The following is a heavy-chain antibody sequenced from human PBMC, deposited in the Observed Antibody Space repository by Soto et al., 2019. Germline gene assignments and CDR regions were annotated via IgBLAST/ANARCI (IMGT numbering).Heavy chain of an antibody. D-gene: IGHD6-13*01. Sequence: QVQLVQSGAEVKKPGASVKVSCKASGYTFTSYYMHWVRQAPGQGLEWMGIINPSGGSTSYAQKFQGRVTMTRDTSTRTVYMELSSLRSEDTAVYYCARGTRGIAAAINWFDPWGQGTLVTVSS. CDR3: ARGTRGIAAAINWFDP. CDR2: INPSGGST. J-gene: IGHJ5*02. V-gene: IGHV1-46*03. CDR1: GYTFTSYY.